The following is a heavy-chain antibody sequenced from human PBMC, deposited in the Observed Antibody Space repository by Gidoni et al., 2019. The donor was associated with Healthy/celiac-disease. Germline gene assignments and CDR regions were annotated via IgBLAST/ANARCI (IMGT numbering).Heavy chain of an antibody. J-gene: IGHJ3*02. CDR1: GFTFSSYA. V-gene: IGHV3-64D*06. CDR3: VKGCSGGSCYGAFDI. CDR2: MSSNGSST. Sequence: EVQLVDSGGGFVQPGGSLRLSCSASGFTFSSYAMHWVRQAPGKRLEYVADMSSNGSSTDYADSVKGRFTISRDNYKNKLYLQMSSLRAEDTAVYYCVKGCSGGSCYGAFDIWGQGTMVTVSS. D-gene: IGHD2-15*01.